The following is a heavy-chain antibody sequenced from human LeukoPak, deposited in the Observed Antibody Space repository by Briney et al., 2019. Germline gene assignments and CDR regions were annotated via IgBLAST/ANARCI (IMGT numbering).Heavy chain of an antibody. CDR2: IYNSGST. D-gene: IGHD4-11*01. J-gene: IGHJ4*02. CDR3: ARGYSNYQNYFDY. V-gene: IGHV4-38-2*01. CDR1: GYSISSGYY. Sequence: SETLSLTCAVSGYSISSGYYWGWIRQPPGKGLEWIGSIYNSGSTYYNPSLKSRVTISVDTSKNQFSLKLSSVTAADTAVYYCARGYSNYQNYFDYWGQGTLVTVSS.